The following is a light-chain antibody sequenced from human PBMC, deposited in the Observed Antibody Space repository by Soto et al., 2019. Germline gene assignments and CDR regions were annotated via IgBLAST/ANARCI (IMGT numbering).Light chain of an antibody. CDR2: GAS. Sequence: EIVMTQSPATLSVSPGERATLSCRASQSVSSNVAWYQQKPGQAPRLLIYGASTRATGISARFSGSGSGTEFTLTISSLQSEDFAFYYCQQYNNWPITFGQGTRLEIK. CDR3: QQYNNWPIT. J-gene: IGKJ5*01. V-gene: IGKV3-15*01. CDR1: QSVSSN.